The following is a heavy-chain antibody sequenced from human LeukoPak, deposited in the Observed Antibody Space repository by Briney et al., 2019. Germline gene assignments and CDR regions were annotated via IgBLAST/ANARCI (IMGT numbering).Heavy chain of an antibody. J-gene: IGHJ5*02. CDR1: GYTFIGYD. CDR2: INSSTGGT. CDR3: ARGQPYGDYNYFDP. V-gene: IGHV1-2*06. Sequence: GASVNVSCKASGYTFIGYDTQWARQAPGPGLDWMGRINSSTGGTNSAQKFPGRVTMTRDTSISTAYVELSRLTSDDTAIYYCARGQPYGDYNYFDPWGQGTLVTVSS. D-gene: IGHD4-17*01.